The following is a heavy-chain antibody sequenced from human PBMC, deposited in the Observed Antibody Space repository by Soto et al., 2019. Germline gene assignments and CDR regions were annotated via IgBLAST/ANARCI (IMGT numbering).Heavy chain of an antibody. J-gene: IGHJ6*02. D-gene: IGHD2-21*01. V-gene: IGHV1-69*13. Sequence: SVKVSCKASGGTFSSYAISWVRQAPGQGLEWMGGIIPIFGTANYAQRFQGRVTITADESTSTAYMELSSLRSEDTAVYYCARDKFRGRYYGMDVWGQGTTVTVSS. CDR2: IIPIFGTA. CDR1: GGTFSSYA. CDR3: ARDKFRGRYYGMDV.